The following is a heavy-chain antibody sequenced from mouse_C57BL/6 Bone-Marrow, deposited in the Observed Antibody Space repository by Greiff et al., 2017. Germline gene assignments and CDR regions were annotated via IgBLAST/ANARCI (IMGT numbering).Heavy chain of an antibody. D-gene: IGHD3-2*02. CDR1: GYTFTSYG. J-gene: IGHJ3*01. CDR3: ARQDSSEFAY. V-gene: IGHV1-81*01. CDR2: IYPRSGNT. Sequence: VQLQQSGAELARPGASVKLSCKASGYTFTSYGISWVKQRTGQGLEWIGEIYPRSGNTYYTEKFKGKATLTADKSSSTAYMELRSLTSEDSAVYFCARQDSSEFAYWGQGTLVTVSA.